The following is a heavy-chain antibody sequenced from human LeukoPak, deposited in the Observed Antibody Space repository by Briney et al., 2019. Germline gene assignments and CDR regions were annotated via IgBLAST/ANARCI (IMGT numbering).Heavy chain of an antibody. D-gene: IGHD1-26*01. CDR1: GFTFNSYA. J-gene: IGHJ4*02. CDR3: ARDLSGSYGY. Sequence: GGALRLSCAASGFTFNSYALTWVRPAPGKGLEGVAVISYDGSNKYYADSVKGRFTISRDNSKNTLYLQMNSLRAEDTAVYYCARDLSGSYGYWGQGTLVTVSS. CDR2: ISYDGSNK. V-gene: IGHV3-30*04.